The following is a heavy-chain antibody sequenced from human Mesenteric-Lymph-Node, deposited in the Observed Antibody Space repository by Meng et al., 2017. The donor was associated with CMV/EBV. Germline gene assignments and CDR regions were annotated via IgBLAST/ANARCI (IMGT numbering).Heavy chain of an antibody. Sequence: KVSCKGSGDSFTNHWIGWVRQMPGKGLEWMGIIYPGDSDTRHNPSFQGQVTISADRSISVAYLQWSSLKASDSGIYYCARQVGGVVTTATDDYFYGMDVWGQGTTVTVSS. J-gene: IGHJ6*02. D-gene: IGHD4-11*01. CDR2: IYPGDSDT. CDR1: GDSFTNHW. CDR3: ARQVGGVVTTATDDYFYGMDV. V-gene: IGHV5-51*01.